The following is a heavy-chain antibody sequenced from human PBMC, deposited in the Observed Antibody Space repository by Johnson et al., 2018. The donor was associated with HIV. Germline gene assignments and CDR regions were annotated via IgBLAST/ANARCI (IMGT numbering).Heavy chain of an antibody. D-gene: IGHD3-22*01. V-gene: IGHV3-33*06. CDR2: IWYDGSNK. J-gene: IGHJ3*02. Sequence: VQLVESGGGVVQPGRSLRLSCAASGFTFSSYGMHWVRQAPGKGLEWVAVIWYDGSNKYYADSVKGRFTISRDNSKNTRYLQMNSLRAEDTDVYYCAKGMDDYDSSGQGGGLDIWGQWTTVTVSS. CDR1: GFTFSSYG. CDR3: AKGMDDYDSSGQGGGLDI.